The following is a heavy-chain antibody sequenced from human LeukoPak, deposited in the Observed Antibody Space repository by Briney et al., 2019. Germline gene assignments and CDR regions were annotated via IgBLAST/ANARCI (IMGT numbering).Heavy chain of an antibody. CDR3: ARASKRGMVRGVEFAGYYFDY. J-gene: IGHJ4*02. CDR2: INPNSGGT. V-gene: IGHV1-2*02. Sequence: GASVKVSCKASGYTFTGYYMHWVRQAPGQGLEWMGWINPNSGGTNYAQKFQGRVTMTRDTSISTAYMELSRLRSDDTAVYYCARASKRGMVRGVEFAGYYFDYWGQGTLVTVSS. D-gene: IGHD3-10*01. CDR1: GYTFTGYY.